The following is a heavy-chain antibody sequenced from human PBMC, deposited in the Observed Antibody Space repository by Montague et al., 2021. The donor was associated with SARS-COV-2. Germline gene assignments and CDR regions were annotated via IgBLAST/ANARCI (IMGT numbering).Heavy chain of an antibody. CDR3: TSGREGNYNVMDV. Sequence: CAISGDSDSSNGATWNWVRQSPSRGLELLGRTYYRSKWYNDYAVSVRGRVTINPDTSKNQFSLQLNSVTPEDTAIYYCTSGREGNYNVMDVWGQGTTVTVSS. J-gene: IGHJ6*02. D-gene: IGHD1-1*01. V-gene: IGHV6-1*01. CDR1: GDSDSSNGAT. CDR2: TYYRSKWYN.